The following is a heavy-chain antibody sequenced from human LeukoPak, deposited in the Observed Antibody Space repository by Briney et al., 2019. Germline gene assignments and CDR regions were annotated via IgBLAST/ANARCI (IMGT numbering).Heavy chain of an antibody. V-gene: IGHV1-24*01. Sequence: ASVKVSCKVSGYTLTELSMHWVRQAPGKGLEWMGGFDPEDGETIYAQKFQGRVTMTEDTSTDTAYMELSSLRSEDTAVYYCATAGRRYCSSTSCYLDGNNWFDPWGQGTLVTVSS. CDR1: GYTLTELS. CDR3: ATAGRRYCSSTSCYLDGNNWFDP. D-gene: IGHD2-2*01. J-gene: IGHJ5*02. CDR2: FDPEDGET.